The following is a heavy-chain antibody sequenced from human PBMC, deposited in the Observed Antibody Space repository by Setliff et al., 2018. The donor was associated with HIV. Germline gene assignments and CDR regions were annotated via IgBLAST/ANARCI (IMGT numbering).Heavy chain of an antibody. D-gene: IGHD3-22*01. J-gene: IGHJ3*02. CDR1: GGSFSNYY. Sequence: SETLSLTCAVYGGSFSNYYWSWIRQPPGKGLEWIGEINHSGSTNYNPSLKSRVSITVDTSKKQFSLKLSSVSAADTAVYYCARAADYHDRSGTLYAFDIWGQGTMVTVSS. CDR2: INHSGST. V-gene: IGHV4-34*01. CDR3: ARAADYHDRSGTLYAFDI.